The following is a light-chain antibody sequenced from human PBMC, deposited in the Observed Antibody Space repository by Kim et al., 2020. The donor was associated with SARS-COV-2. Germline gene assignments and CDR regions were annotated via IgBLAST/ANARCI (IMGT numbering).Light chain of an antibody. J-gene: IGKJ4*01. Sequence: FTGERATLACRARQSVSSNNLAWYQQKPGQAPRLLIYGASTRATGIPDRFSGSGSGTDFTLTISRLEPEDFAVYYCQQSGSSPLTFGGGTKVEIK. V-gene: IGKV3-20*01. CDR1: QSVSSNN. CDR2: GAS. CDR3: QQSGSSPLT.